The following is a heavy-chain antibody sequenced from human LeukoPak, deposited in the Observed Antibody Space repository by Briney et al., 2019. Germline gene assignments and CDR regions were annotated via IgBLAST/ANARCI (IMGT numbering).Heavy chain of an antibody. J-gene: IGHJ6*03. Sequence: PGGSLRLSCAAPGFTFSSHSMSWVRQAPGKGLEWVSYISGSGSTTYYADSVKGRFTISRDNSKNTLYLQMNSLRAEDTAVYYCAKVSDYGDYGWDYYYYYMDVWGKGTTVTVSS. D-gene: IGHD4-17*01. CDR2: ISGSGSTT. CDR1: GFTFSSHS. CDR3: AKVSDYGDYGWDYYYYYMDV. V-gene: IGHV3-48*01.